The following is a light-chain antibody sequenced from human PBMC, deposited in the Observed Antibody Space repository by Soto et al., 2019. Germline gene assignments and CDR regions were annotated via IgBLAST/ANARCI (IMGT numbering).Light chain of an antibody. CDR3: KSYAGSNTYV. CDR1: KNVIGVYDF. V-gene: IGLV2-8*01. Sequence: QSALTQPPSASGSPGQSVTISCTGTKNVIGVYDFVSWYQHHPGKAPRLIIYEVVQRPSGVPDRFSGSKSGNTASLTASGLQAADEADYFCKSYAGSNTYVFGSGTKVTVL. J-gene: IGLJ1*01. CDR2: EVV.